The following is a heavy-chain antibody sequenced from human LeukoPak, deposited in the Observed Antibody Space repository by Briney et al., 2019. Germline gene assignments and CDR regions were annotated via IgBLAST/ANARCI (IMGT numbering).Heavy chain of an antibody. CDR1: GGSISSSSYY. V-gene: IGHV4-39*01. D-gene: IGHD5-12*01. Sequence: SGTLSLTCPVSGGSISSSSYYWGWIRQPPGKGLEWIGSIYYSGNTNHTPSLKSRVTISVHTSKNQFSLKLSSVTAADTAVYYCARRIVATINCWYFDLWGRGTLVTVSS. CDR2: IYYSGNT. CDR3: ARRIVATINCWYFDL. J-gene: IGHJ2*01.